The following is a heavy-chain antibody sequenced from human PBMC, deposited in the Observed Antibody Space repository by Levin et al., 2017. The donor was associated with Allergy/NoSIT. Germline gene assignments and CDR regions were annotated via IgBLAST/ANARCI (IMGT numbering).Heavy chain of an antibody. CDR2: ISSSVTHV. J-gene: IGHJ4*02. Sequence: EASVKVSCAASGFSFSRYTLNWVRQVAGKGLEWVSTISSSVTHVYYADSVKGRFTISRDNTKNSLFLQMNDLRAEDTATYYCTRDLAAAGPPSFDYWGQGILVTVSS. CDR1: GFSFSRYT. V-gene: IGHV3-21*04. CDR3: TRDLAAAGPPSFDY. D-gene: IGHD6-13*01.